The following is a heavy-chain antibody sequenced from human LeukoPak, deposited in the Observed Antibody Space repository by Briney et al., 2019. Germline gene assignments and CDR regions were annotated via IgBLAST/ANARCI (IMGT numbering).Heavy chain of an antibody. CDR2: ISWNSGSI. CDR1: GFTFDDYA. D-gene: IGHD2-2*01. Sequence: GGSLRLSCAASGFTFDDYAMHWVRQAPGKGLEWVSGISWNSGSIGYADSVKGRFTISRDNAKNSLYLQMNSLRAEDTALYYCAKANHHDIVVVPAAIEQTYYFDYWGQGTLVTVSS. V-gene: IGHV3-9*01. CDR3: AKANHHDIVVVPAAIEQTYYFDY. J-gene: IGHJ4*02.